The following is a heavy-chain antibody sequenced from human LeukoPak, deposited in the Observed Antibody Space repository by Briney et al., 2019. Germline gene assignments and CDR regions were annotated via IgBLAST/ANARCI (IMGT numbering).Heavy chain of an antibody. J-gene: IGHJ3*02. V-gene: IGHV3-7*01. CDR2: INQDGSEE. Sequence: GGSLRLSCAASGFIFSTYWMTWVRQAPGKGLEWVANINQDGSEEYYVDSVKGRFTISRDNAKNSLYLQMNSLRAEDTAVYYCARVARGNSGAFDIWGQGTMVTVSS. CDR3: ARVARGNSGAFDI. CDR1: GFIFSTYW. D-gene: IGHD4-23*01.